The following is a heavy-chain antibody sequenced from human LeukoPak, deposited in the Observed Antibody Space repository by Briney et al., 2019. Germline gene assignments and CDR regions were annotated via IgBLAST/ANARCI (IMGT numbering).Heavy chain of an antibody. Sequence: GASVKVSCKASGYTFTGYYMHWVRQAPGQGLEWMGIINPSGGSTSYAQKFQGRVTMTRDTSTSTVYMELSSLRSEDTAVYYCARDSREISSGWYLTSDWGQGTLVTVSS. CDR2: INPSGGST. V-gene: IGHV1-46*01. CDR1: GYTFTGYY. CDR3: ARDSREISSGWYLTSD. J-gene: IGHJ4*02. D-gene: IGHD6-19*01.